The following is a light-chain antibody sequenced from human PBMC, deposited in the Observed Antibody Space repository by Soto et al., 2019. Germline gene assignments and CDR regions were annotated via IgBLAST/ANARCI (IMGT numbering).Light chain of an antibody. CDR2: DDR. V-gene: IGLV3-21*02. J-gene: IGLJ1*01. Sequence: SYGLTQPPSGSVAPGQTASISCGGNNIGSRSVHWYQQKPGQAPVLVVYDDRDRPSGIPERFAGSNSGHTATLTISRVEAGDEADYYCQVWDSTSDHYVFGTGTRSPS. CDR3: QVWDSTSDHYV. CDR1: NIGSRS.